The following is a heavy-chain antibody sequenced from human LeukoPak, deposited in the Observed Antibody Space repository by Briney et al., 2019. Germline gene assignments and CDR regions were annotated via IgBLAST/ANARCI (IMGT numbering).Heavy chain of an antibody. CDR1: GYTFTSYY. V-gene: IGHV1-46*01. J-gene: IGHJ4*02. CDR3: ARDPDLPYYYDSSGYQPFSDY. Sequence: EASVKVSCKASGYTFTSYYMHWVRQAPGQGLEWMRIINPSGGSTSYAQKFQGRVTMTRGTSTSTVYMELSSLRSEDTAVYYCARDPDLPYYYDSSGYQPFSDYWGQGTLVTVSS. D-gene: IGHD3-22*01. CDR2: INPSGGST.